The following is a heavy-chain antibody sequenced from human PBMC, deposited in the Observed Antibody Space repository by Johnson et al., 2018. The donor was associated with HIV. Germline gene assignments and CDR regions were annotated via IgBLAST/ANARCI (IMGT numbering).Heavy chain of an antibody. Sequence: VQLVESGGGLVKPGGSLRLSCTASAGVTFSNAWMSWVRQAPGKGLEWVGRIKSKTDGGTTDYAAPVKGRFTISRDDSKNTLYLQMNSLKTEDTAVYYCARVPDYGDYGDAFDIWGQGTMVTVSS. J-gene: IGHJ3*02. V-gene: IGHV3-15*01. CDR2: IKSKTDGGTT. D-gene: IGHD4-17*01. CDR3: ARVPDYGDYGDAFDI. CDR1: AGVTFSNAW.